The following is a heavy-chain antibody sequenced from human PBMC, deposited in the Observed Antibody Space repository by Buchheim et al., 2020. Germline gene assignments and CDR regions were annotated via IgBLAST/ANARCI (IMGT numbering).Heavy chain of an antibody. D-gene: IGHD3-3*01. Sequence: EVQLVESGGGLVQPGGSLRLSCAASGFTVSSNYMSWVRQAPGKGLEWVSVIYSGGSTYYADSVKGRFTISRDNSKNTLYLQMNSLRAEDTAVYYCARRSSITIFGVVISWFDPWGQGTL. CDR2: IYSGGST. J-gene: IGHJ5*02. V-gene: IGHV3-66*01. CDR1: GFTVSSNY. CDR3: ARRSSITIFGVVISWFDP.